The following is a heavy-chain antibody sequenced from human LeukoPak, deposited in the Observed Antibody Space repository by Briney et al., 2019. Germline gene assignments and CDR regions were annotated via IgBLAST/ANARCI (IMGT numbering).Heavy chain of an antibody. V-gene: IGHV3-33*06. CDR3: VKNGPVVGIFRAFGY. D-gene: IGHD2-15*01. J-gene: IGHJ4*02. Sequence: GRSLRLSWAASGXTFSSYGVHWVRQAPGKGLEWVAVIWYDGSNKYYADSVKGRFTISRDNSKNTLYCQMNSLRAEDTAVYFCVKNGPVVGIFRAFGYWGQGTLATVSS. CDR1: GXTFSSYG. CDR2: IWYDGSNK.